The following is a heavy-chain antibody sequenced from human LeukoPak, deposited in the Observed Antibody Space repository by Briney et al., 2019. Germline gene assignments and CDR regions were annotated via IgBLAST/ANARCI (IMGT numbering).Heavy chain of an antibody. CDR1: GFTVSSNY. CDR3: RRVIVGPTSDYFDY. J-gene: IGHJ4*02. Sequence: GGSLRLSCAASGFTVSSNYMSWVRQAPGKGLEWVSIIYSGSNTYYADSVKDRFTISRDNSKNTLYLQMNSLRAEDTTIYYCRRVIVGPTSDYFDYWGQGTLVTVSS. D-gene: IGHD1-26*01. CDR2: IYSGSNT. V-gene: IGHV3-66*01.